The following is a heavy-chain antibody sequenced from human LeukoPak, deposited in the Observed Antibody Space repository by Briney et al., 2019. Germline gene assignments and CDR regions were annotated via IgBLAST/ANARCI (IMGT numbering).Heavy chain of an antibody. V-gene: IGHV3-48*03. J-gene: IGHJ6*04. CDR2: ISSSGSTI. CDR3: ARATSGNGMDV. D-gene: IGHD1-26*01. CDR1: GFTISTYD. Sequence: PGGSLRLSCAASGFTISTYDINWVSQAPGRGLEWVSYISSSGSTIYYADSVKGRFTISRDNVKNLLYLQMNSLRAEDTAVYYCARATSGNGMDVWGKGTTVTVSS.